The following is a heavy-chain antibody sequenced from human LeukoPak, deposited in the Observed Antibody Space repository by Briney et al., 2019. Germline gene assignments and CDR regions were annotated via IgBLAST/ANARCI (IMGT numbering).Heavy chain of an antibody. CDR1: GGSISSGGYY. J-gene: IGHJ6*03. CDR2: IYYSGST. CDR3: ASAPGREYYYYMDV. V-gene: IGHV4-31*03. D-gene: IGHD3-10*01. Sequence: SETLSLTCTVSGGSISSGGYYWSWIRQHPGKXXXWIGYIYYSGSTYYNPSLKSRVTISVDTSKNQFSLKLSSVTAADTAVYYCASAPGREYYYYMDVWGKGTTVTVSS.